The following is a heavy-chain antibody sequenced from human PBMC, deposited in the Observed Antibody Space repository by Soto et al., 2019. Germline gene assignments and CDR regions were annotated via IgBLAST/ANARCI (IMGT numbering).Heavy chain of an antibody. CDR1: GFAFSESG. V-gene: IGHV3-30*03. J-gene: IGHJ4*02. CDR2: LTAIGNNR. D-gene: IGHD3-16*01. CDR3: AARGNFDY. Sequence: QVQLVESGGGVDQPGRSLRLSCAASGFAFSESGMHWVRQAPGKGLEWVTLLTAIGNNRYYADSVKGRFTVSRDDSINTLYLQMNYLTSEDTAVYYCAARGNFDYWGQGTLVTVSS.